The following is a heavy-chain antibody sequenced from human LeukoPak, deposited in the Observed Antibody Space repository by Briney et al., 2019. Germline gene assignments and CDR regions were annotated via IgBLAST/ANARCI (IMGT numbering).Heavy chain of an antibody. D-gene: IGHD3-22*01. CDR3: ARPYDTRGYFPDY. V-gene: IGHV3-21*01. J-gene: IGHJ4*02. Sequence: GGSLRLACAASGFTFSSYAMNRVRHAPGKGLEWVSSISRGSDHIFYADSMKGRFTISRDNAKNSLYLQMNSLGAEDTAVYYCARPYDTRGYFPDYWGQGTLVTVSS. CDR1: GFTFSSYA. CDR2: ISRGSDHI.